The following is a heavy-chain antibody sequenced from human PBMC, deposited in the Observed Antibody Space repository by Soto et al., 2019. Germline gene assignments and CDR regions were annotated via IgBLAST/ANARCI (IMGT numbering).Heavy chain of an antibody. CDR3: ARGGSEVASTRELLTN. Sequence: ASVKVSCKASGYTLTTYPMHWVRQAPGQRLEWMGWINAGNGNTKYSQMFQGRVTITRDTSANTAYMELNTLRPEDTAVYYCARGGSEVASTRELLTNWGQGTLVTVSS. D-gene: IGHD6-19*01. V-gene: IGHV1-3*01. CDR1: GYTLTTYP. J-gene: IGHJ4*02. CDR2: INAGNGNT.